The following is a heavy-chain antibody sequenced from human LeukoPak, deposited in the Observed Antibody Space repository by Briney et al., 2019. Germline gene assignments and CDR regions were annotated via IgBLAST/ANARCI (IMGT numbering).Heavy chain of an antibody. J-gene: IGHJ4*02. V-gene: IGHV4-39*07. Sequence: SETLSLTCTVSGGSISSSSYYWGWIRRPPGKGLEWIGNIYYSGSTYYNPSLKSRVTISVDKSKNQFSLKLSSVTAADAAVYYCARDIGNHFGGLDHYYYDYWGPGTLVTVSS. CDR2: IYYSGST. D-gene: IGHD2-15*01. CDR1: GGSISSSSYY. CDR3: ARDIGNHFGGLDHYYYDY.